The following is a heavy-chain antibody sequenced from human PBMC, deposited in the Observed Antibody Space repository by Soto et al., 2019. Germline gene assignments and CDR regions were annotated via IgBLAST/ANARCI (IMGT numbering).Heavy chain of an antibody. D-gene: IGHD4-17*01. J-gene: IGHJ3*02. CDR1: GGSISSGGYY. CDR2: IYYSGST. CDR3: ARRLRGAFDI. V-gene: IGHV4-31*03. Sequence: SETLSLTCTVSGGSISSGGYYWSWIRQHPGKGLEWIGYIYYSGSTYYNPSLKSRVTISVDTSKNQFSPKLSSVTAADTAVYYCARRLRGAFDIWGQGTMVTVSS.